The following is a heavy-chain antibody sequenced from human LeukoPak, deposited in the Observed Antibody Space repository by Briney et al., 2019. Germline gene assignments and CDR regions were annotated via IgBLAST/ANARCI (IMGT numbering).Heavy chain of an antibody. CDR1: EFTLSSYW. J-gene: IGHJ4*02. CDR2: IKYDGSEK. CDR3: TRDSQGSGIYSVDY. D-gene: IGHD3-10*01. V-gene: IGHV3-7*05. Sequence: GSLRLSCVAPEFTLSSYWMSWVRQAPGKGLEWVANIKYDGSEKYYVDSVKGRFTISRDNAKNSLFLQMNSLRADDTAVYWCTRDSQGSGIYSVDYWGQGTLVTVSS.